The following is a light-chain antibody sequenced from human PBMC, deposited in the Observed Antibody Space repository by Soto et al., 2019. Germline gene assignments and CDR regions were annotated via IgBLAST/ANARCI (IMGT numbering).Light chain of an antibody. CDR1: ESVSSY. V-gene: IGKV1-39*01. CDR2: AAS. J-gene: IGKJ1*01. CDR3: QQSYSKWT. Sequence: DIQMTQSPSSLSASVGDRGTVTCRAKESVSSYVNWYQQKPGKAPKLLIYAASSLQSGVPARFSGSGSVTDFTLTISGLKPEDFATYYCQQSYSKWTFGQGTKVEIK.